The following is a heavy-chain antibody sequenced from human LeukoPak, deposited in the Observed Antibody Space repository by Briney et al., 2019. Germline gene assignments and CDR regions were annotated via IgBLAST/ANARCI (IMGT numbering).Heavy chain of an antibody. Sequence: PGGSLRLSCAASGFTFSRFAMSWVRQAPGKGLEWVSGFSGSGGSTYYADSVKGRFTISRDNSKNTLYLQMGSLRPEDMAVYYCARVDSGSACASWGQGILVTVSS. J-gene: IGHJ1*01. D-gene: IGHD6-19*01. CDR1: GFTFSRFA. CDR2: FSGSGGST. CDR3: ARVDSGSACAS. V-gene: IGHV3-23*01.